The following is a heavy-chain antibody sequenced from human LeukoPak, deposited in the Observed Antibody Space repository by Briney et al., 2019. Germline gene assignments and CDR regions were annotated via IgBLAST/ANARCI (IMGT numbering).Heavy chain of an antibody. CDR2: IYSGGST. V-gene: IGHV3-66*01. CDR1: GFTVSSNY. CDR3: ASSIVGALDAFDI. Sequence: PGGSLTLSCAASGFTVSSNYMSWVRQALGKGLEWVAVIYSGGSTYYADSVKGRFTISRDNSKNTLYLQMNSLRAEDTAVYYCASSIVGALDAFDIWGQGTMVTVSS. J-gene: IGHJ3*02. D-gene: IGHD1-26*01.